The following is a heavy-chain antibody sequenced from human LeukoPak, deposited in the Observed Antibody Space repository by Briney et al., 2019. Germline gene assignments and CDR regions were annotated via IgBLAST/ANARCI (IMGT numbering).Heavy chain of an antibody. V-gene: IGHV1-3*01. CDR3: ARVARIATASYSLGY. CDR2: INAGNGNT. J-gene: IGHJ4*02. D-gene: IGHD6-13*01. Sequence: ASVKVSCKASGYTFTSYAMHWVRQAPGQRLEWMGWINAGNGNTKYSQKFQGRVTITRDTSASTAYMELSSLRSEDTAVYYCARVARIATASYSLGYWGQGTLVTVSS. CDR1: GYTFTSYA.